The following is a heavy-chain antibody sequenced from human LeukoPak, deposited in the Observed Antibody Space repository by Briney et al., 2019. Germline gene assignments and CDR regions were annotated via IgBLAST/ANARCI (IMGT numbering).Heavy chain of an antibody. CDR1: GFTVSSNY. CDR3: ARSPYYYDSNLDY. Sequence: QSGGSLRLSCAASGFTVSSNYMSWVRQAPGKGLEWVSVIYSGGSTYYADSVKGRFTISRDNSKNTLYLQMNSLGAEDTAVYYCARSPYYYDSNLDYRGQGTLVTVSS. J-gene: IGHJ4*02. V-gene: IGHV3-53*05. D-gene: IGHD3-22*01. CDR2: IYSGGST.